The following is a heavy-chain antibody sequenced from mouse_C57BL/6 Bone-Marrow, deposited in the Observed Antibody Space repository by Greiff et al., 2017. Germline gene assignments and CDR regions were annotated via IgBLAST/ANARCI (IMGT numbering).Heavy chain of an antibody. J-gene: IGHJ3*01. D-gene: IGHD2-1*01. Sequence: EVNLVESGGGLVQPGGSLKLSCATSGFTFSDYYMYWVRQTPEKRLEWVAYISNGGGSTYYPDTVKGRFTISRDNAKNTLYLQMSRLKSEDTAMYYCARRAGNYGLFAYWGQGTLVTVSA. CDR2: ISNGGGST. V-gene: IGHV5-12*02. CDR3: ARRAGNYGLFAY. CDR1: GFTFSDYY.